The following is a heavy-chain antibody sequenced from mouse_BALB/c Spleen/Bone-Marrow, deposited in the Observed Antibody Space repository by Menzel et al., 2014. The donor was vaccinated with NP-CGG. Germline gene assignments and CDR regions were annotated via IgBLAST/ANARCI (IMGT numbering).Heavy chain of an antibody. CDR3: GRRVNWDVRRSFDV. Sequence: EVKLVESGGDLVKPGGSLKLSCAASGFTFSTYGMSWVRQNPDKRLEWVATINSGGGNTYYLDSVRGRFTISRDNARNTLYLQRCSLRSEDTAMYYCGRRVNWDVRRSFDVWGAGTTVTVSS. CDR1: GFTFSTYG. CDR2: INSGGGNT. J-gene: IGHJ1*01. D-gene: IGHD4-1*01. V-gene: IGHV5-6*02.